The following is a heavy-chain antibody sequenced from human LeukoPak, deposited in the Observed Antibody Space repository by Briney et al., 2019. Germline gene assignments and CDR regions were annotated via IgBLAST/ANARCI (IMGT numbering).Heavy chain of an antibody. CDR3: ASLGPCGQLVRYYYMDV. Sequence: SETLSLTCTVSGGSISSYYWSWLRQPPGKRLEWIGYIYTSGSTNYNPSLKSRVTISVDTSKNQFSLKLSSVTAADTAVYYCASLGPCGQLVRYYYMDVWGKGTTVTVSS. CDR2: IYTSGST. J-gene: IGHJ6*03. D-gene: IGHD6-6*01. V-gene: IGHV4-4*09. CDR1: GGSISSYY.